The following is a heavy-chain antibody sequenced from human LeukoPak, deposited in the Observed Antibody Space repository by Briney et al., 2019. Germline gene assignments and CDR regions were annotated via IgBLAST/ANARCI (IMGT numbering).Heavy chain of an antibody. CDR1: GLSFSSYC. CDR2: INGDGKGK. CDR3: AKDLGYDYVWGEGNLYAY. V-gene: IGHV3-23*01. D-gene: IGHD3-16*01. J-gene: IGHJ4*02. Sequence: PAGSLTLSCAASGLSFSSYCMRWVRQAPGKGLQWVAAINGDGKGKDYPDSRKGRITIFRNNSKNTLYLQMDSLRAEDTAVYYCAKDLGYDYVWGEGNLYAYWGQGALVTVSS.